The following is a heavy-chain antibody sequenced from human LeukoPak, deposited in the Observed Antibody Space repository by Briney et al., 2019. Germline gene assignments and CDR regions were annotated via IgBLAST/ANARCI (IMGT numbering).Heavy chain of an antibody. J-gene: IGHJ5*02. Sequence: SETLSLTCTVSGGSISSGSYYWGWIRQPPGKGLEWIGSIYYSGSTYYNPSLRSRVSISLDTSKNQFSLRLGSVTAADTAVYYCARVQSRLSWFDPWGQGTLVTVSS. CDR3: ARVQSRLSWFDP. CDR1: GGSISSGSYY. V-gene: IGHV4-39*07. CDR2: IYYSGST.